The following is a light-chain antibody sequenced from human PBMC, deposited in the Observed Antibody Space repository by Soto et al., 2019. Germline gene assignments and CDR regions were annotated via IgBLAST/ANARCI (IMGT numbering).Light chain of an antibody. CDR1: QSLSSN. V-gene: IGKV3-15*01. CDR2: GAS. J-gene: IGKJ4*01. Sequence: EIVMTQSPATLSVSPGERATLSCRASQSLSSNLAWYQQKPDQAPRLLIYGASTRATGIPARFSGSGSGTEFTLTISSLQSEDFAVYYCQQYNDWPRRLTFGGGTKVEIK. CDR3: QQYNDWPRRLT.